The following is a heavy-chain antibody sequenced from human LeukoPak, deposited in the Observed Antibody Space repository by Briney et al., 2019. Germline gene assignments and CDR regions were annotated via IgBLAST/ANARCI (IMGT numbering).Heavy chain of an antibody. J-gene: IGHJ4*02. CDR3: ARASGSYQTHVDY. CDR1: GFTFNSYA. CDR2: ISGSGGST. V-gene: IGHV3-23*01. Sequence: PGGSLRLSCAASGFTFNSYAMSWVRQAPGKGLEWVSAISGSGGSTYYADSVKGRFTISRDNAKNSLYLQMNSLRAEDTAVYYCARASGSYQTHVDYWGQGTLVTVSS. D-gene: IGHD1-26*01.